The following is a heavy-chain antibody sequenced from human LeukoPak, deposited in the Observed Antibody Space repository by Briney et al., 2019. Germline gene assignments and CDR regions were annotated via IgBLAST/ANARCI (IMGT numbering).Heavy chain of an antibody. V-gene: IGHV3-33*06. CDR2: IWPDGSKT. D-gene: IGHD1-14*01. J-gene: IGHJ4*02. CDR1: GFTLSRYA. CDR3: AKISSSSEPDFDY. Sequence: GRTLRLSCAASGFTLSRYAMHWVRQAPGKGLEWVAFIWPDGSKTYYADSVRGRFTISRDNSKNTLHLEMNTVRAEDTALYYCAKISSSSEPDFDYWGQGTLVTVS.